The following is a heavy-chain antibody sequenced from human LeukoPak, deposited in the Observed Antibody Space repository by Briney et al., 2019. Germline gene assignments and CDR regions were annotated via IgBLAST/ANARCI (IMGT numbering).Heavy chain of an antibody. J-gene: IGHJ5*02. D-gene: IGHD3-16*01. V-gene: IGHV3-23*01. CDR2: ISGSGGST. Sequence: GGSLRLSCAASGFTFSSYAMNWVRQAPGKGLEWVSTISGSGGSTYYADSVKGRFAISRDNSRNTLYLQMNTLRAEDTAVYYCAQGPVGRIGLMGGWFDPWGQGTLVTVSS. CDR3: AQGPVGRIGLMGGWFDP. CDR1: GFTFSSYA.